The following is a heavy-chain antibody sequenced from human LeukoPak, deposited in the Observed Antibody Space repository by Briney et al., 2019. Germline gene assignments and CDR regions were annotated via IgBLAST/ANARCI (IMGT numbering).Heavy chain of an antibody. D-gene: IGHD6-13*01. CDR2: INPGDSDT. Sequence: GESLKISCKGSGYSFTSYWIGWVRQMPGKGLEWMGIINPGDSDTRYSPSFQGQVTISVDKSISTAYLQWSSLKASDTAIYFCATVPRIPAVGNTEYFRHWGQGTLVTVSS. CDR1: GYSFTSYW. V-gene: IGHV5-51*01. J-gene: IGHJ1*01. CDR3: ATVPRIPAVGNTEYFRH.